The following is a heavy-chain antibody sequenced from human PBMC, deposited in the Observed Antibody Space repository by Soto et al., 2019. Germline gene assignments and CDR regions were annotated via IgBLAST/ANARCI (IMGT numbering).Heavy chain of an antibody. V-gene: IGHV3-30*03. J-gene: IGHJ4*02. CDR3: ARAYCGGDCYSAEDY. CDR2: ISYDGSNK. D-gene: IGHD2-21*02. CDR1: GFTFSSYG. Sequence: QVQLVESGGGVVQPGRSLRLSCAASGFTFSSYGMHWVRQAPGKGLEWVAVISYDGSNKYYADSVKGRFTISRDNSKNTLNLQMNSLRAEDTAVYYCARAYCGGDCYSAEDYWGQGTLVTVSS.